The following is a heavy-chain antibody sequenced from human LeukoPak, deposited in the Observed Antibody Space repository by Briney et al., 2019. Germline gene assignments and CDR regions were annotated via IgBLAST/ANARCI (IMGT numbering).Heavy chain of an antibody. D-gene: IGHD6-13*01. Sequence: GGSLRLSCKGSGYSFTIYWIGWVRQMPGKGLEWMGIIYPGDSDTRYSPSFQGQVTISADKSISTAYLQWSSLKASDTAMYYCARHSYSSSWYKNGMDVWGQGTTVTVSS. V-gene: IGHV5-51*01. J-gene: IGHJ6*02. CDR2: IYPGDSDT. CDR1: GYSFTIYW. CDR3: ARHSYSSSWYKNGMDV.